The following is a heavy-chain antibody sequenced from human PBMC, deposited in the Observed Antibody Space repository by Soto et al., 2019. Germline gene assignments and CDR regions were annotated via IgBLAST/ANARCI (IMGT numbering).Heavy chain of an antibody. V-gene: IGHV4-59*08. CDR3: ARQMYYYYYMDV. CDR2: IYYSGST. CDR1: GGSISSYY. J-gene: IGHJ6*03. Sequence: QVQLQESGPGLVKPSETLSLTCTVSGGSISSYYWSWIRQPPGKGLEGIGYIYYSGSTNYNPSLTSRVTISVDTSKNQFSLKLSSVTAADTAVYYCARQMYYYYYMDVWGKGTPVTVSS.